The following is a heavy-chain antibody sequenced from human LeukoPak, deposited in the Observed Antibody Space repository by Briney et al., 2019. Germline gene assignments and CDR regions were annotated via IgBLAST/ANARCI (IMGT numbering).Heavy chain of an antibody. CDR3: VRDFVGPDEY. Sequence: GGSLRLSCAASGFTVSSYWMHWVRQAPGKGLVWVSRINRDGSRIDHADSVRGRFTISRDNAKNTLYLHMNSLGVEDTAVYYCVRDFVGPDEYWGQGTQVTVSS. D-gene: IGHD2-21*01. V-gene: IGHV3-74*01. CDR2: INRDGSRI. CDR1: GFTVSSYW. J-gene: IGHJ4*02.